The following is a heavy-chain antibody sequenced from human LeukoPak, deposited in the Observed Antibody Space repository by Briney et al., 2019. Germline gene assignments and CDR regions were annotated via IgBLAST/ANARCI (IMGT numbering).Heavy chain of an antibody. CDR2: ITDSGDVT. V-gene: IGHV3-23*01. D-gene: IGHD2-21*02. J-gene: IGHJ4*02. CDR3: AKDAAMTTIYYFDY. CDR1: GFTFNIYA. Sequence: GGSLRLSCAASGFTFNIYAMSWVRQAPGKGLEWVSAITDSGDVTYYADSVKGRFIVSRDNSKNTLSLQMNSLRHEDTAVYYCAKDAAMTTIYYFDYWGQGTLVTVSS.